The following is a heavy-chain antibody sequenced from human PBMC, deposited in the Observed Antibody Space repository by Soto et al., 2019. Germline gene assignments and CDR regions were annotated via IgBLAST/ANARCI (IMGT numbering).Heavy chain of an antibody. D-gene: IGHD2-2*01. V-gene: IGHV1-18*01. J-gene: IGHJ5*02. Sequence: QVQLVQSGGEVKRPGASVKVSCKTSGYTFSNYGITWVRHAPGQPLEWLGGISLYSDVANYAQKFQGRVSMTTDTSTSTAYMELRSLRSDGTAVYYCARVVPGAEAWFGPWGQGTLVTVSS. CDR1: GYTFSNYG. CDR3: ARVVPGAEAWFGP. CDR2: ISLYSDVA.